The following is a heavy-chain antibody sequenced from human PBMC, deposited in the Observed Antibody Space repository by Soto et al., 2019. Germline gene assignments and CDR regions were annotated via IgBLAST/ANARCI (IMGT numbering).Heavy chain of an antibody. Sequence: EVQLVESGGGLVKPGGSQRLSCAASGFTFSTYSINWVRQPPGKGLEWVSSISSSSSYIYYADSVKGRFTISRDNAKNSLYLQMNSLRAEDTAVYYCARFSGTGLDYWGQGTLVTVSS. CDR3: ARFSGTGLDY. CDR2: ISSSSSYI. D-gene: IGHD3-9*01. CDR1: GFTFSTYS. V-gene: IGHV3-21*01. J-gene: IGHJ4*02.